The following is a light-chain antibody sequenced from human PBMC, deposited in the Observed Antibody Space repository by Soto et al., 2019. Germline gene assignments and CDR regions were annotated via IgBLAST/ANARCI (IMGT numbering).Light chain of an antibody. CDR3: PQYNNWPPYI. CDR2: GAS. CDR1: QSIGIN. Sequence: EIVMTQSPATLSVSTGESATLSCRASQSIGINVAWYQQRPGQAPRLLISGASTRASGIPARFSGSGSGTEFTLTISSLQSEDFAIYYCPQYNNWPPYIFGQGTKLEIK. J-gene: IGKJ2*01. V-gene: IGKV3-15*01.